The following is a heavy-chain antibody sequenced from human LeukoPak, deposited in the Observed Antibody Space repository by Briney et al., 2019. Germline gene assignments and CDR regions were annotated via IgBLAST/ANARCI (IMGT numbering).Heavy chain of an antibody. V-gene: IGHV3-74*01. D-gene: IGHD6-19*01. Sequence: GGSLRLSCAASGFTFSSYWMHWVRQAPGKGLVWVSRINSDGSSTSYADSVKGRFTISRDNTKNTLYLQMNSLRAEDTAVYYCARAPRYSSGWYFDYWGQGTLVTVSS. CDR1: GFTFSSYW. CDR2: INSDGSST. J-gene: IGHJ4*02. CDR3: ARAPRYSSGWYFDY.